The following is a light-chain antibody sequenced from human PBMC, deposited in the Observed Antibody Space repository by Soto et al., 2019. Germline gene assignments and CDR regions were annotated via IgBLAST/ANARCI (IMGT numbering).Light chain of an antibody. V-gene: IGLV2-14*01. CDR1: SSDVGRYNY. J-gene: IGLJ1*01. CDR3: SSYTTDTTQV. CDR2: DVS. Sequence: QSVLTQPASVSGSPGQSITIPCTGTSSDVGRYNYVSWYQQHPGKAPKLMIYDVSSRPSGVSTRFSGSKSGNRASLTISGLQAEDEADYYCSSYTTDTTQVVGTGTMLTVL.